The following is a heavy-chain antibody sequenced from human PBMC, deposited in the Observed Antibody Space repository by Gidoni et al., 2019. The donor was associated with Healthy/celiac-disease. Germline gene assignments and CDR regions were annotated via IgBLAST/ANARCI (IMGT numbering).Heavy chain of an antibody. CDR2: IYYSGST. CDR3: ARHAVYCSGGSCYYNWFDP. Sequence: QLLLQESGPGLVKPSETMSITCPFSGGSISSSSYYWCWIRQPPGKVMEWIGSIYYSGSTYYNPSLKSRVTIYVDTAKNQFSLKLSSVTAADTAVYYCARHAVYCSGGSCYYNWFDPWGQGTLVTVSA. J-gene: IGHJ5*02. CDR1: GGSISSSSYY. V-gene: IGHV4-39*01. D-gene: IGHD2-15*01.